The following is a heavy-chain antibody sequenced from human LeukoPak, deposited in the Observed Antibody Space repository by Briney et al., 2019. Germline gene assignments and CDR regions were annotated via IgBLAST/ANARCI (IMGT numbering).Heavy chain of an antibody. CDR3: ARARGIAAEIYYYYMDV. CDR2: IIPIFGTA. J-gene: IGHJ6*03. V-gene: IGHV1-69*13. CDR1: GYTFSSYD. D-gene: IGHD6-13*01. Sequence: ASVKVSCKASGYTFSSYDINWVRQATGQGLEWMGGIIPIFGTANYAQKFQGRVTITADESTSTAYMELSSLRSEDTAVYYCARARGIAAEIYYYYMDVWGKGTTVTISS.